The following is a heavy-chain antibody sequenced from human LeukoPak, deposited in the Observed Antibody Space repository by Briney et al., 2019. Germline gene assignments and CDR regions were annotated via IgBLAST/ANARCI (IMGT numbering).Heavy chain of an antibody. V-gene: IGHV6-1*01. Sequence: SQTLSLTCAISGDSVSSNRVTWNWIRQSPSRGLAWLGRTYYRSKWSNDYAESVKSRIIVNPDTSKSQFSLQLSSVTPEDTTVYYCARVRSGVFEYWGQGILVTVSP. CDR2: TYYRSKWSN. CDR3: ARVRSGVFEY. CDR1: GDSVSSNRVT. J-gene: IGHJ4*02. D-gene: IGHD3-10*01.